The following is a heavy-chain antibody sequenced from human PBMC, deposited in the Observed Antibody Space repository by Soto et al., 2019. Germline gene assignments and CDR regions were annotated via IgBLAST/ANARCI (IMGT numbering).Heavy chain of an antibody. D-gene: IGHD3-22*01. Sequence: QLQLQESGPGLVKPSETLSLTCTVSGGSISSSSYYWGWIRQPPGKGLEWIGSIYYSGSTYYNPSLKSRVTISVDTSKNQFSLKLSSVTAADTAVYYCARPTDYYDSSGYYSWFDPWGQGTLVTVSS. V-gene: IGHV4-39*01. J-gene: IGHJ5*02. CDR2: IYYSGST. CDR1: GGSISSSSYY. CDR3: ARPTDYYDSSGYYSWFDP.